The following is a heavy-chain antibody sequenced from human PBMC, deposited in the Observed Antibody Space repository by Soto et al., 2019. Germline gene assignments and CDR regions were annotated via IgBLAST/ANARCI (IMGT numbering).Heavy chain of an antibody. J-gene: IGHJ6*02. D-gene: IGHD3-3*01. CDR2: IYHSGST. CDR1: GYSISSGYY. Sequence: LSLTCAVSGYSISSGYYWGWIRQPPGKGLEWIGSIYHSGSTYYNPSLKSRVTISVDTSKNQFSLKLSSVTAADTAVYYCARSETAARMYYDFWSGYPPKNYYYGMDVWGQGTTVTVSS. CDR3: ARSETAARMYYDFWSGYPPKNYYYGMDV. V-gene: IGHV4-38-2*01.